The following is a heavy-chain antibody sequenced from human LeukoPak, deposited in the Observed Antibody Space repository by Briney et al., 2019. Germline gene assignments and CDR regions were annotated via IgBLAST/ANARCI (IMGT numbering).Heavy chain of an antibody. D-gene: IGHD3-9*01. J-gene: IGHJ4*02. Sequence: SETLSLTCTVSGGSISSSSYYWGWIRQPPGKGLEWIGSIYYSGSTYYNPSLKSRVTISVDTSKNQFSLKLSSVPAADTAVYYCARQMGYFDILTPPVYWGQGTLVTVSS. CDR1: GGSISSSSYY. V-gene: IGHV4-39*01. CDR3: ARQMGYFDILTPPVY. CDR2: IYYSGST.